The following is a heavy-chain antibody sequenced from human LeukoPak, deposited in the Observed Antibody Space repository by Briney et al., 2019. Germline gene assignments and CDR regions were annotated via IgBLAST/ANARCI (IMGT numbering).Heavy chain of an antibody. V-gene: IGHV3-33*01. Sequence: GGSLRLSCAASGFTFSSYGMHWGRQAPGKGLEWVAVILNDGSQEKYADSVKGRFTISRDNSKNTLFLQMNSLRDEDTAVYYCARDDALGDNALDIWGQGTMVTVSS. D-gene: IGHD3-16*01. J-gene: IGHJ3*02. CDR3: ARDDALGDNALDI. CDR1: GFTFSSYG. CDR2: ILNDGSQE.